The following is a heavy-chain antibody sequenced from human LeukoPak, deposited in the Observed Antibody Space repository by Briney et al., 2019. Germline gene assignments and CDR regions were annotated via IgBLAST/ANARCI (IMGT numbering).Heavy chain of an antibody. D-gene: IGHD6-13*01. J-gene: IGHJ5*02. Sequence: SETLSLTCTVSGGSISSYYWSWIRQPAGKGLEWIGRIYTSGSTNYNPSPKSRVTMSVDTSKNQFSLKLSSVTAADTAVYYCARGEDIAAAGTFNWFDPWGQGTLVTVSS. V-gene: IGHV4-4*07. CDR1: GGSISSYY. CDR3: ARGEDIAAAGTFNWFDP. CDR2: IYTSGST.